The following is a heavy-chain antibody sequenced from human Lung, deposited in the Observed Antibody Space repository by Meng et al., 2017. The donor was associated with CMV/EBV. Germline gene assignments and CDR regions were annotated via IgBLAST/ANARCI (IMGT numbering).Heavy chain of an antibody. CDR2: INHSGST. D-gene: IGHD3-3*01. CDR1: GGSFSGDY. Sequence: SQTLSLTCAVYGGSFSGDYWSWIRQRPGKGLEWIGEINHSGSTNYNPPLKSRVTISVDTSKNQFSLKLSSVTAADTAVYYCARGKGIEDFSTIHSFDYWGQGXLVTVSS. V-gene: IGHV4-34*01. J-gene: IGHJ4*02. CDR3: ARGKGIEDFSTIHSFDY.